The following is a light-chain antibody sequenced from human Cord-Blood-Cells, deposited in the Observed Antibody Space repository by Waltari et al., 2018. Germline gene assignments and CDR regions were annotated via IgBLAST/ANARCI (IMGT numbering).Light chain of an antibody. Sequence: DLQMTQSPSSLSASVGDRVTITCQASQDISNYLHWYQQKPGKAPKLRIYDASNLETGVPSRFSGSESGTDFTFTISSLQPEDIATYYCQQYDNLPYTFGQGTKLEIK. J-gene: IGKJ2*01. CDR3: QQYDNLPYT. CDR1: QDISNY. CDR2: DAS. V-gene: IGKV1-33*01.